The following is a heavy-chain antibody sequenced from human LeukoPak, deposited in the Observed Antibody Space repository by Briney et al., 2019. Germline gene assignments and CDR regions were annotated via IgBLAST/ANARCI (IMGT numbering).Heavy chain of an antibody. CDR2: VRDSENT. J-gene: IGHJ4*02. CDR3: ATIKRGSIFGYFDF. V-gene: IGHV4-59*11. CDR1: GVSISSHY. Sequence: PSETLSLTCTVSGVSISSHYWGWIRQPPGKGLEWIGYVRDSENTKDSPSLNSRITLSADTSMNQLSLRLSSVTAADTAVYYCATIKRGSIFGYFDFWGQGILVTVSS. D-gene: IGHD5-18*01.